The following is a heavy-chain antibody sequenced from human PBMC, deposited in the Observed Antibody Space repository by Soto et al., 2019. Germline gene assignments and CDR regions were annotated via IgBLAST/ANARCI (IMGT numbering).Heavy chain of an antibody. V-gene: IGHV4-59*08. CDR1: XXSXSXXX. CDR3: AREDKSAPEY. Sequence: SXXLSLTCTXXXXSXSXXXXXXIRQPPGKGLEWIGYIYYSGSTNYNPSLKSRVTISVDTSKNQFSLKLSSVTAADTAVYYCAREDKSAPEYWXEGTL. D-gene: IGHD2-15*01. J-gene: IGHJ4*02. CDR2: IYYSGST.